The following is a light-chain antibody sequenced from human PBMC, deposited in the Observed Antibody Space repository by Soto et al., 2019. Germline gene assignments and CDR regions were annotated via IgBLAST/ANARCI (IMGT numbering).Light chain of an antibody. CDR2: AAS. J-gene: IGKJ1*01. Sequence: DLQMTHSPSSLSASVGDRVTITCRASQGISNYLAWYQQKPGKVPKLLIYAASTLHSGVPSRFSGSGSGTLFTLTISSLQPEDVATYYCQMYNNAPPWTFGQGTKVEIK. V-gene: IGKV1-27*01. CDR1: QGISNY. CDR3: QMYNNAPPWT.